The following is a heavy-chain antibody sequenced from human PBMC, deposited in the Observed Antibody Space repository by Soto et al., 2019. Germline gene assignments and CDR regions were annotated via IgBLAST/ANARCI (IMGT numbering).Heavy chain of an antibody. CDR1: GFSLTTSGVG. J-gene: IGHJ4*02. D-gene: IGHD2-2*01. CDR2: IYWNGIE. CDR3: THTRVPDTLDY. V-gene: IGHV2-5*01. Sequence: QITLKESGPTLVKPTQTLTLTCTFSGFSLTTSGVGVTWIRQPPGKALEWLGLIYWNGIERYSPSLKSRLSLTKETSKDQVVLTMTDVGPVDTATYYCTHTRVPDTLDYRGPGTRVTVSS.